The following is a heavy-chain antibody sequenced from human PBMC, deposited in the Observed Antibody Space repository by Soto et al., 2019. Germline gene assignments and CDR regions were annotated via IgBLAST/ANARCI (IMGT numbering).Heavy chain of an antibody. J-gene: IGHJ6*02. CDR3: ARREQLYPWYYGMGG. V-gene: IGHV1-3*04. CDR1: GYSFTTHA. CDR2: INTGNGNT. D-gene: IGHD3-3*01. Sequence: ASVKVSCKASGYSFTTHAMIWVRQAPGQRPEWMGWINTGNGNTRYSPKFQGRVNITRDASASTAYMELSSLKSEDTAVYYCARREQLYPWYYGMGGWGRGSTGAVSS.